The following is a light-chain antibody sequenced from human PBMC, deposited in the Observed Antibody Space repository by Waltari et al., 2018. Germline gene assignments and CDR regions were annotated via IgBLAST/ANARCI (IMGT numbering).Light chain of an antibody. CDR2: EVT. CDR1: SSDIGSYDF. J-gene: IGLJ2*01. CDR3: SSYTTSSTVI. V-gene: IGLV2-18*02. Sequence: QSALIQPPSVSGSPGQSVAIYCTGTSSDIGSYDFVSWYQQFPGTAPKLLIYEVTNRPSGVPHLFCGSKSGYAASLAISGLQPEDEADYYCSSYTTSSTVIFGGGTKLTVL.